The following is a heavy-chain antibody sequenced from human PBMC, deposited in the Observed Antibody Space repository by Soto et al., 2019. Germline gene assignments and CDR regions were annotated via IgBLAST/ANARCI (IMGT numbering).Heavy chain of an antibody. CDR3: ARDYGDGYYYFDL. CDR2: MSSDGGNT. V-gene: IGHV3-30-3*01. CDR1: GFTFSDYT. J-gene: IGHJ4*02. D-gene: IGHD5-12*01. Sequence: QVQLVESGGGVVQPGRSLRLSCAASGFTFSDYTMHWVRQAPGKELEWVALMSSDGGNTHYTDSVKGRFTISRDNSKNTRYLQMDSLRPEDTTGYSCARDYGDGYYYFDLWGQGTLVTVSS.